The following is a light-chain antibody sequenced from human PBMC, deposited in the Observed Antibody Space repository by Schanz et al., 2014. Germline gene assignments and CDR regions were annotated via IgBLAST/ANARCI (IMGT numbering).Light chain of an antibody. CDR1: QSVSSNY. CDR2: GAS. Sequence: EIVLTQSPGTLSLSPGERATLSCRASQSVSSNYLAWYQQKPGQAPRVLIYGASSRVTGIPDRFSGSGSGTDFTLTISRLEPEDFAVYYCQQYGSSPWTFGQGTKVEIK. J-gene: IGKJ1*01. V-gene: IGKV3-20*01. CDR3: QQYGSSPWT.